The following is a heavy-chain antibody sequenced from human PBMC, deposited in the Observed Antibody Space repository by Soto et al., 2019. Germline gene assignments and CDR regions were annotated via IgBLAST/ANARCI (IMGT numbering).Heavy chain of an antibody. Sequence: GGSLRLSCAASGFTFSSYSMNWVRQAPGKGLEWVSYISSSSSTIYYADSVKGRFTISRDNAKNSLYLQMNSLRAEDTAVYYCARIYDYGDEVEDAFDIWGQGTMVTVSS. CDR2: ISSSSSTI. J-gene: IGHJ3*02. V-gene: IGHV3-48*01. D-gene: IGHD4-17*01. CDR3: ARIYDYGDEVEDAFDI. CDR1: GFTFSSYS.